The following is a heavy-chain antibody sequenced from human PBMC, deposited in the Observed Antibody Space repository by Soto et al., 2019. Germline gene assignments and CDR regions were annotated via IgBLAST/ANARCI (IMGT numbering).Heavy chain of an antibody. CDR2: ISGGGSTT. Sequence: EVQLLESGGGLVQPAGSLRLSCEASGFTFSSYAMSCVRQAPGKGLEWVSGISGGGSTTYYADSVKGRFTISRDNSKNTLYLQVNSLRAEDTAVYYCARDQAAGGTISRYFQDWGQGTLVTVSS. CDR1: GFTFSSYA. J-gene: IGHJ1*01. CDR3: ARDQAAGGTISRYFQD. V-gene: IGHV3-23*01. D-gene: IGHD6-13*01.